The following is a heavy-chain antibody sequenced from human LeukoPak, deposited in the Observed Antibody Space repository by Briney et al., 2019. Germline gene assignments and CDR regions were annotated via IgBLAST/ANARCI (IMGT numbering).Heavy chain of an antibody. Sequence: GGSLSLSCAASGFTFSSYAMHWVRQAPGKGLEYVSAICSNGGSTYYANSVKGRFTISRDNSKNTLYLQMGSLRAEDMAVYYCARDGWYDFWSGYLDYWGQGTLVTVSS. D-gene: IGHD3-3*01. V-gene: IGHV3-64*01. CDR2: ICSNGGST. CDR3: ARDGWYDFWSGYLDY. J-gene: IGHJ4*02. CDR1: GFTFSSYA.